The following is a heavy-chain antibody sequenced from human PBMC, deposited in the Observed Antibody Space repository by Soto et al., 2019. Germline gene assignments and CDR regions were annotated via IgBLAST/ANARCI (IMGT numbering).Heavy chain of an antibody. D-gene: IGHD3-10*01. V-gene: IGHV3-21*01. J-gene: IGHJ5*02. CDR2: ISSSSSYI. CDR3: ASSGSGSYYKSWFDP. CDR1: GFTFSSYS. Sequence: GGSLRLSCAASGFTFSSYSMNWVRQAPGKGLEWVSSISSSSSYIYYADSVKGRFTISRDNAKNSLYLQMNSLRAEDTAVYYCASSGSGSYYKSWFDPWGQGTLVTVSS.